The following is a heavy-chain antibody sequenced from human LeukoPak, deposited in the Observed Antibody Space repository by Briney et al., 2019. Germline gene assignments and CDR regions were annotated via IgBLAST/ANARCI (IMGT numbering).Heavy chain of an antibody. CDR3: ARETGTTFFFDY. CDR2: IYYSGST. CDR1: GGSISSGDYY. J-gene: IGHJ4*02. V-gene: IGHV4-30-4*08. D-gene: IGHD1-7*01. Sequence: PSQTLSLTCTVSGGSISSGDYYWSCIRQPPGKGLEWIGYIYYSGSTYYNPSLKSRVTISVDTSKNQFSLQLSSVTAADTSVYYCARETGTTFFFDYWGQGTLVTVSS.